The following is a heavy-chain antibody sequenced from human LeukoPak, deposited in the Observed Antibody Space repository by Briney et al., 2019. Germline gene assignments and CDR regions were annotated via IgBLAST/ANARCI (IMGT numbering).Heavy chain of an antibody. CDR2: IYYTGST. CDR3: ARGLPYYYDSSGYYYGYGLHGSYWYFDL. CDR1: GGSISSYY. J-gene: IGHJ2*01. D-gene: IGHD3-22*01. V-gene: IGHV4-59*12. Sequence: ASETLSLTCTVSGGSISSYYWSWIRQPPGKGLEWIGYIYYTGSTNYNPSLKSRVTISVDTSKNQFSLKLSSVTAADTAVYYCARGLPYYYDSSGYYYGYGLHGSYWYFDLWGRGTLVTVSS.